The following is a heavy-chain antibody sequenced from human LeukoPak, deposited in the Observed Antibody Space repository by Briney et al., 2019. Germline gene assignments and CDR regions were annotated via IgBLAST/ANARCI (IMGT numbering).Heavy chain of an antibody. D-gene: IGHD5-12*01. CDR3: ATPSIVATPYYYGMDV. V-gene: IGHV1-2*02. CDR2: VNPRNGGT. J-gene: IGHJ6*02. Sequence: ASVKVSCKASGYPFTGYYVHWVRQAPGHGLEWMGWVNPRNGGTHSAQKFQGRVSMTGDTSITTAYMELSSLTSDDTAVYYCATPSIVATPYYYGMDVWGQGTTVTVSS. CDR1: GYPFTGYY.